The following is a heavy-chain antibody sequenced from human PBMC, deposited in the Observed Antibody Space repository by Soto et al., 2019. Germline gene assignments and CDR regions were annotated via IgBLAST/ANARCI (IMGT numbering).Heavy chain of an antibody. CDR2: IKPYNGNT. V-gene: IGHV1-18*01. CDR3: ARDLDGSGSYYTDY. D-gene: IGHD3-10*01. Sequence: ASVKVSCKASGYSFSIYGINWVRQAPGQGLEWMGWIKPYNGNTKYAQNRQGRMTMTTDTSTSTAYMELRSLRSDDTAVYYCARDLDGSGSYYTDYWGQGTLVTVSS. J-gene: IGHJ4*02. CDR1: GYSFSIYG.